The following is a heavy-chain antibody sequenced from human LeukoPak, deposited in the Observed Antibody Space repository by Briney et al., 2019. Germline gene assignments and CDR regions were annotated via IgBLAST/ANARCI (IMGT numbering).Heavy chain of an antibody. CDR2: ISGSGGST. J-gene: IGHJ6*02. D-gene: IGHD3-3*01. CDR3: AKVEEDYYYGMDV. CDR1: GFTFSSYA. V-gene: IGHV3-23*01. Sequence: GGSLRLSCAASGFTFSSYAMSWVHQAPGKGLEWVSAISGSGGSTYYADSVKGRFTISRDNSKNTLYLQMNSLRTEDTAVYYCAKVEEDYYYGMDVWGQGTTVTVSS.